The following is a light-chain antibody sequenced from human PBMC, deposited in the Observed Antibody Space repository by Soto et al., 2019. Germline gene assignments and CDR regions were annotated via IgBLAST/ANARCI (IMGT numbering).Light chain of an antibody. V-gene: IGKV3-20*01. CDR3: QHYRTS. CDR2: GAS. Sequence: EIVLTQSPGTLSLSPGERAKLSCRASQSVSSSYLAWYQQKPGQPPRLLIYGASSRATGIPDRFSGSGSGTDFTLTITRLEPEDFAVYYCQHYRTSFGGGTKVEIK. CDR1: QSVSSSY. J-gene: IGKJ4*01.